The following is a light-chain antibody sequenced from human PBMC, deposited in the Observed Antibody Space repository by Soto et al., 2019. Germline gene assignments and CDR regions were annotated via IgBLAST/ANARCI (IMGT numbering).Light chain of an antibody. J-gene: IGKJ5*01. CDR1: QIISSY. CDR2: AAS. V-gene: IGKV1-39*01. Sequence: DIQMSQSPSSLSASVGERSTITCRASQIISSYLNWYQQKPGKAPKPLIYAASSLQSGVPSRFSGSGSGTDFTLTISSLQPEDFAAYYCQQSDSTPITFGQGTRLEIK. CDR3: QQSDSTPIT.